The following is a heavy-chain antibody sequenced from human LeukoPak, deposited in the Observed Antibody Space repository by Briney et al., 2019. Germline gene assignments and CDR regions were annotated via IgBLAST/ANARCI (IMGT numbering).Heavy chain of an antibody. V-gene: IGHV1-69*13. Sequence: SVTVSCTASGGTFSSYAISWVRQAPGQGLELMGGFIPIFGTANYAQKFQGRVTITADESTGRDYMELSSLRSEDTAVYYCARDGYSSSWYYLDYWGQGTLVTVSS. CDR2: FIPIFGTA. CDR1: GGTFSSYA. CDR3: ARDGYSSSWYYLDY. D-gene: IGHD6-13*01. J-gene: IGHJ4*02.